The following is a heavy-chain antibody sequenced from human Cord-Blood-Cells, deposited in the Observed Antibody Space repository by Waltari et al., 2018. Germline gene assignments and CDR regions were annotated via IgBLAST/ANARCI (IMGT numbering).Heavy chain of an antibody. CDR3: ARGDVGYCSSTSCYDY. V-gene: IGHV1-69*01. CDR1: GGTFSSYA. CDR2: IIPVFGRA. J-gene: IGHJ4*02. Sequence: QVQLVQSGAEVKKPGSSVKVSCKASGGTFSSYALSWVRQAPGQGLEWMGGIIPVFGRANYAQKFHGRVTITADESTSTAYMELSSLRSEDTAVYYCARGDVGYCSSTSCYDYWGQGTLVTVSS. D-gene: IGHD2-2*01.